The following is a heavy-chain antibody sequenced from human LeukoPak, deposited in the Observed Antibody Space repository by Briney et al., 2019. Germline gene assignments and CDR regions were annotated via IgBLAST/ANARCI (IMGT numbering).Heavy chain of an antibody. CDR2: MYYSGST. V-gene: IGHV4-59*04. D-gene: IGHD5-18*01. J-gene: IGHJ4*02. Sequence: PSETLSLTCTVSGGSISSYYWSWIRQPPGKGLEWIGSMYYSGSTYYNPSLKSRVTISVDTSKNQFSLKLTSVTAADTAVYYCATFRGYNYGYNDYWGQGTLVTVSS. CDR3: ATFRGYNYGYNDY. CDR1: GGSISSYY.